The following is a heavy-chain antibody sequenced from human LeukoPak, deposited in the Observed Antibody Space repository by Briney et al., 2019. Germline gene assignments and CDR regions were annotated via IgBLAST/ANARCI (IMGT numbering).Heavy chain of an antibody. CDR1: GYSISSGYY. Sequence: PSETLSLTCTVSGYSISSGYYWGWIRQPPGKGLEWIGSIYHSGSTYSNPSLKSRVTISVDTSKNQFSLKLSSVSAADTAVYYCARVSAGVYWGQGTLVTVSS. D-gene: IGHD6-13*01. CDR3: ARVSAGVY. V-gene: IGHV4-38-2*02. CDR2: IYHSGST. J-gene: IGHJ4*02.